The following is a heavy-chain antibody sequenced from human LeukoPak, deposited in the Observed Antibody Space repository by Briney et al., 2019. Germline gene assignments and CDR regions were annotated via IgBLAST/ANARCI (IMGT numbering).Heavy chain of an antibody. V-gene: IGHV3-23*01. CDR3: AKTGLGYCSSTSCYGAFDI. D-gene: IGHD2-2*01. CDR2: ISGSGGST. Sequence: GGSLRLSCAASGFTFSSYAMSWVRQAPGKGLEWVSTISGSGGSTYYADSVKGRFTISRDNSKNTLYLQMNSLRAEDTAVYYCAKTGLGYCSSTSCYGAFDIWGQGTMVTVSS. J-gene: IGHJ3*02. CDR1: GFTFSSYA.